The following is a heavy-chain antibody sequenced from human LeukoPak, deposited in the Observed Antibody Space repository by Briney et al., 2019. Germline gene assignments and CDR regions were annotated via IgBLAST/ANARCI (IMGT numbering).Heavy chain of an antibody. D-gene: IGHD3-3*01. CDR3: ARRNKYDFWTGYYRGYFDY. CDR1: GGSISSYY. CDR2: IYTSGST. Sequence: SETLSLTCTVSGGSISSYYWSWIRQPAGKGLEWIGRIYTSGSTNYNPSLKSRVTMSVDTSKNQISLRLKSVTAADTAVYYCARRNKYDFWTGYYRGYFDYWGQGALVTVSS. V-gene: IGHV4-4*07. J-gene: IGHJ4*02.